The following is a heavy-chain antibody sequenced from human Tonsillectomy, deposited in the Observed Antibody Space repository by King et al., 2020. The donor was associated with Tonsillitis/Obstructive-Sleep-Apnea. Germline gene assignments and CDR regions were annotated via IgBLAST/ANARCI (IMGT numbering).Heavy chain of an antibody. V-gene: IGHV1-2*02. D-gene: IGHD4-17*01. CDR2: INPNNVGT. Sequence: VQLVESGAEVKKPGASVKVSCKASGYTFTGYYIHWVRQAPEQGLEWMGWINPNNVGTKNAQKFQGRVTVTRDTSISTASMELSSLRSDDTAVYFCTRRTVTDGFDYWGQGTLVTVSS. CDR1: GYTFTGYY. J-gene: IGHJ4*02. CDR3: TRRTVTDGFDY.